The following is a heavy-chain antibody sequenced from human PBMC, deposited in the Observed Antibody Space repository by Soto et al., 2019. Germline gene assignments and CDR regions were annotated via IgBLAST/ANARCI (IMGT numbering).Heavy chain of an antibody. CDR1: RYTIPSNS. CDR3: ARGYSSSWYGRYYYYYYMDV. V-gene: IGHV1-46*03. J-gene: IGHJ6*03. CDR2: INPSGGST. D-gene: IGHD6-13*01. Sequence: GAPVKGSSEASRYTIPSNSLHSRRQAPGQRREWMGIINPSGGSTSYAQKFQGRVTMTRDTSTSTVYMELSSLRSEDTAVYYCARGYSSSWYGRYYYYYYMDVWGKGTTVTVSS.